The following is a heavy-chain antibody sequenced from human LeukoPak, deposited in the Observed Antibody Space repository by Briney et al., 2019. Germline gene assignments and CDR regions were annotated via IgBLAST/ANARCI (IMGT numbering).Heavy chain of an antibody. Sequence: ASVKVSCKASGYTFTSYGISWVRQAPGQGLEWMGWISAYNGNIKYAQKFQGRVTMTTDTSTSTAYMELRSLRSDDTAVCYCARDTMYSGSYLYFDYWGQGTLVTVSS. V-gene: IGHV1-18*01. D-gene: IGHD1-26*01. CDR2: ISAYNGNI. CDR1: GYTFTSYG. CDR3: ARDTMYSGSYLYFDY. J-gene: IGHJ4*02.